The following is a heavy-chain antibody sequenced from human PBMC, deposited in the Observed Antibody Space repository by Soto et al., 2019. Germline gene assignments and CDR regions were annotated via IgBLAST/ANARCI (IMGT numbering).Heavy chain of an antibody. D-gene: IGHD6-13*01. V-gene: IGHV3-30*03. CDR3: ADSSQYYGMDV. CDR1: VFTFSSYG. J-gene: IGHJ6*02. CDR2: ISYDGILK. Sequence: GGPLRLSGAASVFTFSSYGMHWVRQAPGKGLEWVAIISYDGILKYYADSVKGRFTISRDNSKNTLYLQMNSLRAEDTAVYYCADSSQYYGMDVWGQGTTVTVSS.